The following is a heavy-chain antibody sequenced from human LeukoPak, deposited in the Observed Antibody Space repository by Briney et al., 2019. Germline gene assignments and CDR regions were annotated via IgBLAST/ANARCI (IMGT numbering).Heavy chain of an antibody. CDR3: ARYREVGATVDS. CDR1: GYSISSGYY. D-gene: IGHD1-26*01. CDR2: IYYRGST. J-gene: IGHJ4*02. Sequence: PSETLSLTCTVSGYSISSGYYWGWIRQPPGRGLEWIASIYYRGSTHYNPSLASLKSRVTISGDTSKNQFSLKLSSVTAADTAVYYCARYREVGATVDSWGQGTLVTVSS. V-gene: IGHV4-38-2*02.